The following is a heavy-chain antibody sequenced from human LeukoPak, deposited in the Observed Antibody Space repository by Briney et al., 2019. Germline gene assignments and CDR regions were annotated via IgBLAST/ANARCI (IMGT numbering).Heavy chain of an antibody. J-gene: IGHJ3*02. CDR2: IIPIFGTA. CDR3: ARERGGSSGYYYYNDAFDI. Sequence: ASVKVSCKASGGTFSSYATSWVRQAPGQGLEWRGGIIPIFGTANYAQKFQGRVTITADKSTSTVYMELSSLRSEDTAVYYCARERGGSSGYYYYNDAFDIWGQGTMVTVSS. D-gene: IGHD3-22*01. V-gene: IGHV1-69*06. CDR1: GGTFSSYA.